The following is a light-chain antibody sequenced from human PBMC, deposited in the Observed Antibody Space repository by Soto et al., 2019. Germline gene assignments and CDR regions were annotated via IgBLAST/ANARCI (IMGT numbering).Light chain of an antibody. J-gene: IGKJ1*01. CDR2: KAS. Sequence: DIQMTQSPSTLSASVGDSVTITCRASQTINNWSAWFQQKPGKDPKVQIYKASSLKSGDPSRFSGSGSWTQFTLTISTLQPDGFTTYYCQQYNSYPWTFGQGTRVDIQ. CDR3: QQYNSYPWT. V-gene: IGKV1-5*03. CDR1: QTINNW.